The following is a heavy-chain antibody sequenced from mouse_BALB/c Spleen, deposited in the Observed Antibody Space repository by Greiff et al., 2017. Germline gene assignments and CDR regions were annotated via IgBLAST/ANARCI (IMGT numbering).Heavy chain of an antibody. CDR2: ISSGGGST. CDR3: ARHGKVRTDDLYYFDY. D-gene: IGHD2-14*01. Sequence: EVKVVESGGGLVKPGGSLKLSCAASGFAFSSYDMSWVRQTPEKRLEWVAYISSGGGSTYYPDTVKGRFTISRDNAKNTLYLQMSSLKSEDTAMYYCARHGKVRTDDLYYFDYWGQGTTLTVSS. CDR1: GFAFSSYD. J-gene: IGHJ2*01. V-gene: IGHV5-12-1*01.